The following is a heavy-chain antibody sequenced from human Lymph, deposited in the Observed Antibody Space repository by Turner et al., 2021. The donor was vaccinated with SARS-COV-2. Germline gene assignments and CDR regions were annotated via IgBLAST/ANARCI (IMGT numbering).Heavy chain of an antibody. CDR1: GGTFSSYA. CDR2: IIPIFGTG. V-gene: IGHV1-69*01. J-gene: IGHJ3*02. CDR3: ARATAVAGTLGAFDI. D-gene: IGHD6-19*01. Sequence: SCTASGGTFSSYAISWVRQDPGHGLEWMGGIIPIFGTGNYAQKFQGRVTITADESRTTAYMELSSLRSEDTAVYYCARATAVAGTLGAFDIWGQGTMVTVSS.